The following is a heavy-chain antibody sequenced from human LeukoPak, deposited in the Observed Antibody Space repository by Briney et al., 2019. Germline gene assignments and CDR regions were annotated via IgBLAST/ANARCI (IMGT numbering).Heavy chain of an antibody. V-gene: IGHV3-7*01. D-gene: IGHD5-18*01. CDR2: IKQDGSDK. CDR3: AKSHSYGFDY. Sequence: PGGSLRLSCAASGFTFSSYWMSWVRQAPGKGLEWVANIKQDGSDKYYVDSVKGRFTISRDNAKNSLYLQINSLRAEDTAVYYCAKSHSYGFDYWGQGTLVTVSS. J-gene: IGHJ4*02. CDR1: GFTFSSYW.